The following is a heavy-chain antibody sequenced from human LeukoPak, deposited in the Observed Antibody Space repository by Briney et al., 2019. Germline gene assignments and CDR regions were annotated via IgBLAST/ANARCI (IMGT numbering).Heavy chain of an antibody. CDR2: INAGNGNT. V-gene: IGHV1-3*01. CDR3: ARLERGANYYGMDV. CDR1: GYTFTSYA. D-gene: IGHD1-1*01. J-gene: IGHJ6*02. Sequence: ASVKVSCKASGYTFTSYAMHWVRQAPGQRLEWMGWINAGNGNTKYSQKFQGRVTITRDTSASTACMELSGLRSEDTAVYYCARLERGANYYGMDVWGQGTTVTVSS.